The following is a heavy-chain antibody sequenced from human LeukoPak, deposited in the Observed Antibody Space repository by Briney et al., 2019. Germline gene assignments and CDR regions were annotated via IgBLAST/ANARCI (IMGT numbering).Heavy chain of an antibody. CDR3: AKRGEGCSGVSCLYWYFDI. Sequence: GGSLRLSCAASRFTFSTYAMNWVRQAPGKELECVSTIGGSSGATYYADSVKGRFIVSRDNSKNILYLQINSLRADDTAVYYCAKRGEGCSGVSCLYWYFDIWGRGTLVTVSS. CDR2: IGGSSGAT. J-gene: IGHJ2*01. CDR1: RFTFSTYA. V-gene: IGHV3-23*01. D-gene: IGHD2-15*01.